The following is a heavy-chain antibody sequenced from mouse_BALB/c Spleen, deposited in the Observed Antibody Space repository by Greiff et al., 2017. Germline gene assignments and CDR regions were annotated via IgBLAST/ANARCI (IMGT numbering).Heavy chain of an antibody. CDR2: IDPANGNT. V-gene: IGHV14-3*02. CDR1: GFNIKDTY. CDR3: ARAYGNYAYFDY. D-gene: IGHD2-1*01. Sequence: VQLKQSGAELVKPGASVKLSCTASGFNIKDTYMHWVKQRPEQGLEWIGRIDPANGNTKYDPKFQGKATITADTSSNTAYLQLSSLTSEDTAVYYCARAYGNYAYFDYWGQGTTLTVSS. J-gene: IGHJ2*01.